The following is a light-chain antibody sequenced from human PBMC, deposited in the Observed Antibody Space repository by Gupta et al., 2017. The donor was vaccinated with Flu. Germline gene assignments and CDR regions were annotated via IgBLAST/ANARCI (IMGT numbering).Light chain of an antibody. V-gene: IGKV3-15*01. CDR3: QQYNNWPPWT. CDR1: QSVSSN. Sequence: ATLSVSPGESATLSCRASQSVSSNLAWYQQKPGQAPRLLIYGASTRATGIPARFSGSGCGTEFTLTISSLQSEDFAVYYCQQYNNWPPWTFGQGTKVEIK. CDR2: GAS. J-gene: IGKJ1*01.